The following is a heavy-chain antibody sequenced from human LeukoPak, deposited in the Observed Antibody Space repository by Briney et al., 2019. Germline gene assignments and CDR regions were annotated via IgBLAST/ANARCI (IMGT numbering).Heavy chain of an antibody. CDR1: GYTFTSYG. J-gene: IGHJ6*03. CDR3: ARARWELHLYYYYYYMDV. D-gene: IGHD1-26*01. Sequence: ASVTVSCKASGYTFTSYGISWERQAPGQGLERMGWISAYNGNTNYTQKLQGSVTMTTDTSTSTAYMELRSLRSDDTAVYYCARARWELHLYYYYYYMDVWGKGTTVTVSS. CDR2: ISAYNGNT. V-gene: IGHV1-18*01.